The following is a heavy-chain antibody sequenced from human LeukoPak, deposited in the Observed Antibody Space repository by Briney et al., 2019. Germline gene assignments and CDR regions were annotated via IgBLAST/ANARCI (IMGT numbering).Heavy chain of an antibody. D-gene: IGHD4-23*01. J-gene: IGHJ4*02. Sequence: PGGSLRLSCAASGFTFSSYGMHWVRQAPGKGLEWVAVIPYDGSNKYYADSVKGRFTISRDNSKNTLYLQMNSLRAEDTAVYYCANLLRWEPYWGQGTLVTVSS. CDR3: ANLLRWEPY. V-gene: IGHV3-30*18. CDR2: IPYDGSNK. CDR1: GFTFSSYG.